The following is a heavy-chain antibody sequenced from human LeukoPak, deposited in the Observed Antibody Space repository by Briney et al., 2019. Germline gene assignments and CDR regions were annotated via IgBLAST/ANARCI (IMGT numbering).Heavy chain of an antibody. V-gene: IGHV1-2*02. D-gene: IGHD1-1*01. CDR2: INPNSGGT. J-gene: IGHJ6*02. CDR1: GYTFTGYY. CDR3: ARVHGTTPYYYYYGMDV. Sequence: ASVKVSCKASGYTFTGYYMHWVRQAPGQGLEWMGWINPNSGGTNYAQKFQGRVTMTRDTSISTAYMELSRLRSDDTAVYYCARVHGTTPYYYYYGMDVWGQGTTVTVSS.